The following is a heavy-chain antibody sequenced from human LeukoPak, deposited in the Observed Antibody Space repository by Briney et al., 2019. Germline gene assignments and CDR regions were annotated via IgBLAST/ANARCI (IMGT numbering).Heavy chain of an antibody. V-gene: IGHV3-21*01. CDR2: ISSSSSYI. Sequence: AGGSLRLSCAASGFTFSSYSMNWVRQAPGKGLEWVSSISSSSSYIYYADSVKGRFTISRDNAKNSLYLQMNSLRAEDTAVYYCARDISSGWYVDYWGQGTLVTVSS. J-gene: IGHJ4*02. CDR1: GFTFSSYS. CDR3: ARDISSGWYVDY. D-gene: IGHD6-19*01.